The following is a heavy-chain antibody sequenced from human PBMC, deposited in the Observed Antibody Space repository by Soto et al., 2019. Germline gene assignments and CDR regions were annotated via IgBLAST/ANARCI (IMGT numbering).Heavy chain of an antibody. Sequence: SSETLSLTCAVYGGSFSCYFWNWIRQTPGKGLEWIGKVNHNGRNNYNPSLKSRVTISLDMSKNQISLKLTSVTAADTAVYYCARGGSSGWQVAFDFWGQGTMVTVSS. V-gene: IGHV4-34*01. CDR3: ARGGSSGWQVAFDF. D-gene: IGHD6-19*01. CDR1: GGSFSCYF. J-gene: IGHJ3*01. CDR2: VNHNGRN.